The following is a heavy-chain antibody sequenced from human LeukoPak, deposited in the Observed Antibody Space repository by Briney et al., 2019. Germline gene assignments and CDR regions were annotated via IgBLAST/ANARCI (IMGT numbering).Heavy chain of an antibody. CDR3: AKSPYYDASGYNREYYFDC. V-gene: IGHV3-23*01. CDR1: GFMFSSNW. CDR2: ITGGGGST. J-gene: IGHJ4*02. Sequence: GGSLRLSCAASGFMFSSNWMSWVRQAPGKGLEWVSSITGGGGSTYFADSVKDRFTISRDNSRNTLYLQLNSLRAEDTAVYYCAKSPYYDASGYNREYYFDCWGQGTLVTVSS. D-gene: IGHD3-22*01.